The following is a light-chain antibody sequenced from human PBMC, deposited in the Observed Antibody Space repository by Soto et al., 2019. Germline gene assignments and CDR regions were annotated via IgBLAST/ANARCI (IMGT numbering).Light chain of an antibody. CDR2: GAS. Sequence: EIILTQSPGTLSLSPGERATLSCRASQSVSSSYLGWYQQKPGQAPRLLIYGASSRATGIPDRFSGSGSGKDFTLTIGRPEPEEYTVYDCQPYGSAPYPCVQGTKRAMK. V-gene: IGKV3-20*01. CDR1: QSVSSSY. J-gene: IGKJ2*01. CDR3: QPYGSAPYP.